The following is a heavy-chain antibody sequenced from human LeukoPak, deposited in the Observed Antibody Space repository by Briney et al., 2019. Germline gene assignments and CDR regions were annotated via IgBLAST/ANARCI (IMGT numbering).Heavy chain of an antibody. CDR3: ARETKIDY. CDR1: GFTVSSNY. Sequence: PGGSLRLSCVASGFTVSSNYMSWVRQAPGQGLEWVSVIYSGGSTYYADSVKGRFTISRDNSKNTLYLQMNSLRVEDTALYYCARETKIDYWGQGALVTVSS. CDR2: IYSGGST. D-gene: IGHD1-7*01. J-gene: IGHJ4*02. V-gene: IGHV3-53*01.